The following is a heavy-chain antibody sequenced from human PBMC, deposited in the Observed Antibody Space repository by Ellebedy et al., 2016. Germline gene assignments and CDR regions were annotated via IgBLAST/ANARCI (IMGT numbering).Heavy chain of an antibody. CDR2: ISSDGRTK. CDR3: VDWGSN. V-gene: IGHV3-74*01. D-gene: IGHD3/OR15-3a*01. CDR1: GFTFDDYA. Sequence: GGSLRLXXAASGFTFDDYAMHWVRQAPGKGLVWVSRISSDGRTKTYADSVKGRFTIARDNAKNTVYLQMNSLRVEDTAVYYCVDWGSNWGQGTLVTVSS. J-gene: IGHJ4*02.